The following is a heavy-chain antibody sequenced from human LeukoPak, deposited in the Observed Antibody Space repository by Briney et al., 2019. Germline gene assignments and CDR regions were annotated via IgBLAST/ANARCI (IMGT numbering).Heavy chain of an antibody. CDR1: GGSFSSDNYF. J-gene: IGHJ3*02. CDR3: AREVIEAADTDAFDI. V-gene: IGHV4-31*03. Sequence: TLRLTCIVSGGSFSSDNYFWGCIRQDPGKGLEWSGCIYNSGSIYYNPYHKSRFAISVDTSTNLFSLRLSSVTAADTADYYCAREVIEAADTDAFDIWGQGTMVTVSS. D-gene: IGHD6-13*01. CDR2: IYNSGSI.